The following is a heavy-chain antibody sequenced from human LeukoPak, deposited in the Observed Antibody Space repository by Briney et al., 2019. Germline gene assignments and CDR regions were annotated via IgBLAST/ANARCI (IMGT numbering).Heavy chain of an antibody. V-gene: IGHV4-38-2*02. CDR2: MYHSGST. J-gene: IGHJ4*02. D-gene: IGHD3-16*02. Sequence: SETLSLTCTVSGYSISSGYYWGWIRQPPGKGREWIGTMYHSGSTYYNPSLKSRVTISVDTSKNQFSLRLSSVTAADTAVYYCARYDVWGSYRAFDYWGQGTLVTVSS. CDR1: GYSISSGYY. CDR3: ARYDVWGSYRAFDY.